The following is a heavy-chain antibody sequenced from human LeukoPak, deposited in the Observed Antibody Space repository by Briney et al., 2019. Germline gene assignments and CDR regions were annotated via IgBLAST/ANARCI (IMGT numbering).Heavy chain of an antibody. Sequence: SLRLSCAPSVFTFCKYEIRCGRQTPGRGVWSGSDITSIGSDINYAHSVKVRFTFSRDNAKNSLYLHMNSLTAEETACYYCARDYGGSSPFDYWGQGTLVTVSS. D-gene: IGHD4-23*01. J-gene: IGHJ4*02. V-gene: IGHV3-48*03. CDR1: VFTFCKYE. CDR2: ITSIGSDI. CDR3: ARDYGGSSPFDY.